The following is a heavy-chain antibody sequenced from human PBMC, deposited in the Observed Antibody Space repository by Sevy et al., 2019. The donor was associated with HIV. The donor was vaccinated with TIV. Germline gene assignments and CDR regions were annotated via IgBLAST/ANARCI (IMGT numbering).Heavy chain of an antibody. V-gene: IGHV3-21*01. CDR2: ISSSSSYR. CDR1: GFTFSSYS. CDR3: ARGYSNYLIDY. D-gene: IGHD4-4*01. Sequence: GGSLRLSCAASGFTFSSYSMNWVRQAPGKGLEWVSSISSSSSYRYYADSVKGRFTISRDNAKTSLFLQMNSLRAEDTAVYYCARGYSNYLIDYWGQGTLDTVSS. J-gene: IGHJ4*02.